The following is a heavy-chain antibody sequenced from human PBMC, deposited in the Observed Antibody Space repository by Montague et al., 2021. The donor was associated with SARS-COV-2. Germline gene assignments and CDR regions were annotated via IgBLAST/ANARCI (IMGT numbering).Heavy chain of an antibody. D-gene: IGHD1-1*01. CDR3: VRASRLNCFYY. CDR1: GGTAITDTHY. J-gene: IGHJ4*02. Sequence: SETLSLTCSASGGTAITDTHYWGWVRHSPGKGLEWLGSVSYSGSTYYNPSVKSRVAVSLDTSRTQCSLRLNSLTAADAAVYYCVRASRLNCFYYWGRGILVAVSS. V-gene: IGHV4-39*07. CDR2: VSYSGST.